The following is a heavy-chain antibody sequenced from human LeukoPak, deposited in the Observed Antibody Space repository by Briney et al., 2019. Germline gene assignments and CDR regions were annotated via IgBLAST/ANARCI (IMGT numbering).Heavy chain of an antibody. D-gene: IGHD3-22*01. J-gene: IGHJ1*01. CDR2: IRSKAYGGTT. V-gene: IGHV3-49*04. Sequence: PGRSLRLSCTASGLTFGEYAMSWVRQAPGKGLEWVGVIRSKAYGGTTEYAASVKGRFTISRDDSKSIAYLQMNSLKGEDTAVYHCLYYYDSSGYYLPGHWGQGTLVTVSS. CDR3: LYYYDSSGYYLPGH. CDR1: GLTFGEYA.